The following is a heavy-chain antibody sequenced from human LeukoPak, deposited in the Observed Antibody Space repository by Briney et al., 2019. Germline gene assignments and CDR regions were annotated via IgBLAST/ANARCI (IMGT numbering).Heavy chain of an antibody. CDR3: ARRAYYESSGSYDC. J-gene: IGHJ4*02. CDR2: IYPGDSNT. CDR1: VYSFNIYW. V-gene: IGHV5-51*01. Sequence: TLSFKCSVYSFNIYWIGWVRQMPGKGQEWMGIIYPGDSNTRYIPSFQGQVTISADKSISTAYLQWNSLKASDTAMYYCARRAYYESSGSYDCWGQGTLVTVSS. D-gene: IGHD3-22*01.